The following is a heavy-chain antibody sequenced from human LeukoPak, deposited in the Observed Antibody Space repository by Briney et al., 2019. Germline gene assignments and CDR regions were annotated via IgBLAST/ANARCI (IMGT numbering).Heavy chain of an antibody. Sequence: PGGSLRLSCAASEFIFSSYTMHWVRQAPGKGLEWVAVISYDESNEYYTDSVKGRFTISRDNSKNTLYLQMNSLRAEDTAVYYCAKGRDTVIRGAFDIWGQGTMVTVSS. CDR3: AKGRDTVIRGAFDI. CDR2: ISYDESNE. J-gene: IGHJ3*02. V-gene: IGHV3-30-3*01. CDR1: EFIFSSYT. D-gene: IGHD4-17*01.